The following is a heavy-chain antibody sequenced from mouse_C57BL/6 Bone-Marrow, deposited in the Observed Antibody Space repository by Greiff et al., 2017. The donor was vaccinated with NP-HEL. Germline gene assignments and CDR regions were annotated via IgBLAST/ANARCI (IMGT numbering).Heavy chain of an antibody. CDR3: ADGNYATDY. D-gene: IGHD2-1*01. V-gene: IGHV1-59*01. Sequence: QVQLQQPGAELVRPGTSVKLSCKASGYTFTSYWMHWVKQRPGQGLEWIGVIDPSDSYTNYNQKFKGKATLTVDTSSSTAYMQLSSLTSEDSAVYYCADGNYATDYWGQGTSVTVSS. J-gene: IGHJ4*01. CDR1: GYTFTSYW. CDR2: IDPSDSYT.